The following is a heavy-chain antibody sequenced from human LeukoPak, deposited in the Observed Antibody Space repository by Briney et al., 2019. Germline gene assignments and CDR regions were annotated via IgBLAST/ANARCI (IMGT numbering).Heavy chain of an antibody. J-gene: IGHJ4*02. CDR3: AKDRYYDFWSGITWDY. CDR2: ISGSGGST. V-gene: IGHV3-23*01. CDR1: GFTFSNFA. Sequence: GGSLRLSCAASGFTFSNFAMSWVRQAPGKGLEWVSAISGSGGSTYYADSVMGRFTISRDNSKNTLYLQMNSLRAEDTAVYYCAKDRYYDFWSGITWDYWGQGTLVTVSS. D-gene: IGHD3-3*01.